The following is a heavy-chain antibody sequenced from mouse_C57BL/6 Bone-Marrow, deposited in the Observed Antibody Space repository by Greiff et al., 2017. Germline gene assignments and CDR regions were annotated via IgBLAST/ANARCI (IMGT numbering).Heavy chain of an antibody. CDR3: AILTTVVEGY. CDR1: GYTFTSYW. Sequence: QVQLPQPGAELVKPGASVKVSCKASGYTFTSYWMHWVQQRPGQGLEWIGRINPSDSDTTSNQTFKGKATLTVEKAASKADVQLRRRKCEDDAVYYCAILTTVVEGYWGQGTTLTVSS. J-gene: IGHJ2*01. V-gene: IGHV1-74*01. D-gene: IGHD1-1*01. CDR2: INPSDSDT.